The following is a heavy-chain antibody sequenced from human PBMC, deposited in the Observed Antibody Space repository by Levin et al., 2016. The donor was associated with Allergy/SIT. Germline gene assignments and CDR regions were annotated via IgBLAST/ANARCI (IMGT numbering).Heavy chain of an antibody. CDR1: GFTFSNAW. V-gene: IGHV4-34*08. J-gene: IGHJ5*02. CDR3: ADYYDSSGYLT. CDR2: INHSGST. D-gene: IGHD3-22*01. Sequence: ESLKISCAASGFTFSNAWMSWVRQPPGKGLEWIGEINHSGSTNYNPSLKSRVTISVDTSKNQFSLKLSSVTAADTAVYYCADYYDSSGYLTWGQGTLVTVSS.